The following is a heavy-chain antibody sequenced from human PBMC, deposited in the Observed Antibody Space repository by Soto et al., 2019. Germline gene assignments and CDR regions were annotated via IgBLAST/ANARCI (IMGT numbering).Heavy chain of an antibody. CDR3: AGGSSKSWFDP. CDR1: GGSIRSDGYY. J-gene: IGHJ5*02. CDR2: IYYSGST. D-gene: IGHD6-6*01. V-gene: IGHV4-31*03. Sequence: SLSLPCTVSGGSIRSDGYYWSCIRQHPGKGLEWIGYIYYSGSTYYNPSLKSRVSISADTSNNQFSLKLTSVTAADTAVYYCAGGSSKSWFDPWGQGTLVTVSS.